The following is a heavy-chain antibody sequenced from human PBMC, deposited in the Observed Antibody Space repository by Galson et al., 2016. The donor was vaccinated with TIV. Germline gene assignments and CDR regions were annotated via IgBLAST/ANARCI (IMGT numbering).Heavy chain of an antibody. D-gene: IGHD2-15*01. CDR3: ASGVVAHTYYFYGMDV. CDR2: IRYDGSRR. V-gene: IGHV3-30*02. J-gene: IGHJ6*02. CDR1: GFTFSSFG. Sequence: LRLSCAASGFTFSSFGMHWVRQAPGKGLEWVALIRYDGSRRYYADSVKGRFTISRDDSKNTLYMQMNGLRRDDSAVYYCASGVVAHTYYFYGMDVWGQGTTVTVSS.